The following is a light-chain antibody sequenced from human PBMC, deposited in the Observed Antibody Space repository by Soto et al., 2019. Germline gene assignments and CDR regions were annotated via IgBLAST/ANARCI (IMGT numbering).Light chain of an antibody. CDR2: GAS. J-gene: IGKJ1*01. Sequence: EIVLTRSPGTLSLSPGERATLSCRASQSVSSNYLAWHQQKPGQAPRLLIYGASSRATGIPDRFSGSGSGTDFTLTISRLEPEDFAVYYCQQYGSSPRTFGQGTKVEIK. CDR3: QQYGSSPRT. CDR1: QSVSSNY. V-gene: IGKV3-20*01.